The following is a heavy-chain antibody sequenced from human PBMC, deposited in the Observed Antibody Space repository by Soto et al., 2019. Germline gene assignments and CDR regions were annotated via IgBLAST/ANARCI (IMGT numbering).Heavy chain of an antibody. CDR1: EVTLSSSD. Sequence: PGGSLGLACAAPEVTLSSSDIHWVGQATGKGLEGVSAIGTAGDTYYPGSVKGRFTISRENAKNSLYLQMNSLRAEDTAVDYCARVKMTTDLFDIWGQGTMVTVSS. D-gene: IGHD4-17*01. V-gene: IGHV3-13*01. J-gene: IGHJ3*02. CDR2: IGTAGDT. CDR3: ARVKMTTDLFDI.